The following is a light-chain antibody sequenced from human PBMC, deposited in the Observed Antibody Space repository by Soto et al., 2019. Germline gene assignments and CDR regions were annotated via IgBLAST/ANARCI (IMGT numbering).Light chain of an antibody. Sequence: QSALTQPASVSGSPGQSITISCTRTSSDVGVYDFVSWYQQHPAKAPKLLIYDVSYWPSGVSDRFSGSKSGNTASLTISGLQAEDEADYYCCSYTSSSTVLFGGGTKLTVL. CDR3: CSYTSSSTVL. CDR2: DVS. V-gene: IGLV2-14*01. J-gene: IGLJ2*01. CDR1: SSDVGVYDF.